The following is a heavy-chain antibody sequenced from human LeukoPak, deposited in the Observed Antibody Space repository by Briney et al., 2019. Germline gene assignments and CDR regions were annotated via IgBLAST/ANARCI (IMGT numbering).Heavy chain of an antibody. V-gene: IGHV3-74*03. D-gene: IGHD3-3*02. CDR2: INSDGSST. J-gene: IGHJ3*02. Sequence: GGSLRLSCAASGFTFSNYAMTWVRQAPGKGLVWVSRINSDGSSTTYADSVKGRFAISRDNAKNTLFLQMNSLSPEDTAVYYCARDRSIEDAFDIWGQGTMVAVSS. CDR3: ARDRSIEDAFDI. CDR1: GFTFSNYA.